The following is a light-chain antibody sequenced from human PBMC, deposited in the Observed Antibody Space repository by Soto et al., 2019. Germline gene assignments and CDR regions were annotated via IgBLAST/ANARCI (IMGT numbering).Light chain of an antibody. V-gene: IGKV1-9*01. Sequence: IQLTQSPSSLSASVGDRVTITCRASQRINTFLAWYQQKPGKAPKLLIYAASTLQSGVPSRFSGSGSGTDFTLTISSLQSEDFATYYCQQLESYPSTFGGGTKLDIK. CDR3: QQLESYPST. J-gene: IGKJ4*01. CDR1: QRINTF. CDR2: AAS.